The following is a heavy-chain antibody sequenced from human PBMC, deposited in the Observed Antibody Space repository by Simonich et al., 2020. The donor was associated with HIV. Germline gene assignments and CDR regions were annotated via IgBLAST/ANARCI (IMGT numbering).Heavy chain of an antibody. J-gene: IGHJ4*02. Sequence: QVQLQEWGAGLLKPSETLSLTCAVYGGSFRGYYWNWIRQPPGTGLEWIGEINHSGSTNYTPSLKSRVTISVDTSKNQFSLKLSSVTAADTAVYYCARHRGAGYFDYWGQGTLVTVSS. V-gene: IGHV4-34*01. CDR2: INHSGST. CDR3: ARHRGAGYFDY. CDR1: GGSFRGYY.